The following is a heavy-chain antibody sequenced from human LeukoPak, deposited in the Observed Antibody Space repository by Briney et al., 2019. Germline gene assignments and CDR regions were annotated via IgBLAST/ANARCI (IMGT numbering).Heavy chain of an antibody. CDR3: ANKWASGIDY. CDR1: GFTFSSYA. V-gene: IGHV3-23*01. CDR2: ISGGGST. D-gene: IGHD3-10*01. J-gene: IGHJ4*02. Sequence: GGSLRLSCAASGFTFSSYAMSWVRQAPGKGPEWVSTISGGGSTYYADSVKGRFTISRDNSKNTLFMQMNSLRVEDTAVYYCANKWASGIDYWGQGTLVAVSS.